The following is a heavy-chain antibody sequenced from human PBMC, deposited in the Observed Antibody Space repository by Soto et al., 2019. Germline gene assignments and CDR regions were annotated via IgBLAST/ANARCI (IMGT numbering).Heavy chain of an antibody. CDR2: INDGGRT. D-gene: IGHD3-22*01. Sequence: QVLLEESGPGLAKSSQTLSLTCTVSGASVTSGAGYYWTWIRQHPGECLEWIGDINDGGRTYYNRSLACQITISLDMSKNQFSLRLTSVTAADTSSYFCTRLRVISHDRSGFPAGWFDPWGQGTLLTVSS. V-gene: IGHV4-31*01. CDR1: GASVTSGAGYY. J-gene: IGHJ5*02. CDR3: TRLRVISHDRSGFPAGWFDP.